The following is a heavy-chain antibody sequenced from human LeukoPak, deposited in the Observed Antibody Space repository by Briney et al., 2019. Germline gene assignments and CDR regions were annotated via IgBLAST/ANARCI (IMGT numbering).Heavy chain of an antibody. CDR2: ISSSGRAI. D-gene: IGHD4-23*01. CDR1: GFTFSSYE. V-gene: IGHV3-48*03. J-gene: IGHJ4*02. CDR3: ARCPRWAHFDY. Sequence: SGGSLRRSCAGSGFTFSSYEMNWVRQAPGKGLEWVSYISSSGRAIYYADSVKGRFTVSRDNAKNSLYLQMNSLRAEDTAVYYCARCPRWAHFDYWGQGTLVTVSS.